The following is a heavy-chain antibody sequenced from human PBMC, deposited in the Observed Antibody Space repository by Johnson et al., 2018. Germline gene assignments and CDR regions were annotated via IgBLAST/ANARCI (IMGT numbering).Heavy chain of an antibody. J-gene: IGHJ3*02. CDR3: ARGNGHGFDM. CDR1: GFIFSSYW. CDR2: INSDGSDT. Sequence: EVQLLETGGGLVQPGGSLRLSCAASGFIFSSYWMHWVRQAPGKGLVWLSRINSDGSDTSYADSVKGRFTMSRDNAKNTLFLQMNSLRVDDTAVYYCARGNGHGFDMWGQGTMVAVSS. D-gene: IGHD2-8*01. V-gene: IGHV3-74*01.